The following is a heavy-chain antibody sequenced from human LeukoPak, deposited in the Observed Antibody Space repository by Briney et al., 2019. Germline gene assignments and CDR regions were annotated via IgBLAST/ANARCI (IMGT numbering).Heavy chain of an antibody. J-gene: IGHJ4*02. CDR3: ARDLFVAPYSSSSYLDY. CDR1: GFTVSSNY. V-gene: IGHV3-66*02. CDR2: IYSGGST. D-gene: IGHD6-6*01. Sequence: GGSLRLYCAASGFTVSSNYMSWVRQAPGKGLEWVSVIYSGGSTYYADSVKGRFTISRDNSKNTLYLQMNSLRAEDTAVYYCARDLFVAPYSSSSYLDYWGQGTLVTVSS.